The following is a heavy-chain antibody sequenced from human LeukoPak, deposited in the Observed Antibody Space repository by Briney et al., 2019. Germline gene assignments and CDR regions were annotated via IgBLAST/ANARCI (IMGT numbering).Heavy chain of an antibody. V-gene: IGHV3-23*01. Sequence: PGGSLRLSCAASGFTFSSYAMSWVRQAPGKGLEWVSAISGSGGSTYYADSVKGRFTISRDNSKNTLYLQTNSLRAEDTAVYYCARGYLDAIDYWGQGTLVTVSS. CDR1: GFTFSSYA. CDR2: ISGSGGST. D-gene: IGHD3-22*01. J-gene: IGHJ4*02. CDR3: ARGYLDAIDY.